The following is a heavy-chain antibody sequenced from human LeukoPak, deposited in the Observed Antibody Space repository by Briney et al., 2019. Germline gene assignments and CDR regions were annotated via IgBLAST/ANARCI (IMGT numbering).Heavy chain of an antibody. V-gene: IGHV1-8*02. D-gene: IGHD3-22*01. CDR3: ARGLVGSYYDSSGYHDY. Sequence: WASVKVSCKASGYTFTGYYMHWVRQAPGQGLEWMGWMNPNSGNTGYAQKFQGRVTMTRNTSISTAYMELSSLRSEDTAVYYCARGLVGSYYDSSGYHDYWGQGTLVTVSS. J-gene: IGHJ4*02. CDR1: GYTFTGYY. CDR2: MNPNSGNT.